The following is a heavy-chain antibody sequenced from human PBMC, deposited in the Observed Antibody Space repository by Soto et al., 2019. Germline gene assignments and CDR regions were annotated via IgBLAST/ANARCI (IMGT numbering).Heavy chain of an antibody. Sequence: SETLSLTCTVSGGSISSGYYYWNWIRQPPGKGLEWIGYIYYSGSTNYNPSLKSRVTISVDTSKNQFSLKLSSVTAADTAVYYCAREYSSSALIDYWGQGTLVTVSS. V-gene: IGHV4-61*01. CDR3: AREYSSSALIDY. J-gene: IGHJ4*02. CDR1: GGSISSGYYY. D-gene: IGHD6-6*01. CDR2: IYYSGST.